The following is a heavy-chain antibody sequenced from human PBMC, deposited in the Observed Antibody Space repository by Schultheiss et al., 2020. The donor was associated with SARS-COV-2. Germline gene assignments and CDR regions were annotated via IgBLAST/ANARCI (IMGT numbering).Heavy chain of an antibody. D-gene: IGHD5-12*01. CDR2: ISSSGSTI. J-gene: IGHJ4*02. CDR1: GFTFSSYE. V-gene: IGHV3-48*03. CDR3: ASMWLRLRGNVIPIDY. Sequence: GGSLRLSCAASGFTFSSYEMNWVRQAPGKGLEWVSYISSSGSTIYYADSVKGRFTISRDNAKNSLYLQMNSLRDEDTAVYYCASMWLRLRGNVIPIDYWGQGTLVTVSS.